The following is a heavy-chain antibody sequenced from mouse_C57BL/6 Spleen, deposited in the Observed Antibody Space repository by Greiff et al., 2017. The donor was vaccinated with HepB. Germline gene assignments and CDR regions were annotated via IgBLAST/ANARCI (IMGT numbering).Heavy chain of an antibody. CDR1: GYTFTEYT. CDR3: ARHEPLTDSYWYFDV. CDR2: FYPGSGSI. J-gene: IGHJ1*03. D-gene: IGHD4-1*01. V-gene: IGHV1-62-2*01. Sequence: VKLMESGAELVKPGASVKLSCKASGYTFTEYTIHWVKQRSGQGLEWIGWFYPGSGSIKYNEKFKDKATLTADKSSSTVYMELSRLTSEDSAVYFCARHEPLTDSYWYFDVWGTGATVTVAS.